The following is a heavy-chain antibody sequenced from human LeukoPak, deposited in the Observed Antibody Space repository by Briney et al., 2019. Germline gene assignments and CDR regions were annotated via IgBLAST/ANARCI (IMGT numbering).Heavy chain of an antibody. CDR2: IYPNDSDT. V-gene: IGHV5-51*01. CDR1: GYHFPTYW. J-gene: IGHJ4*02. Sequence: GESLKISCKGSGYHFPTYWIGWVRQMPGKGLEWMGIIYPNDSDTRYSPSFQGHVSISANNYTSTAYLQWTRLKSSGSGIYYCARRHWNTGGIDYWGQGTLVTVSS. CDR3: ARRHWNTGGIDY. D-gene: IGHD1-1*01.